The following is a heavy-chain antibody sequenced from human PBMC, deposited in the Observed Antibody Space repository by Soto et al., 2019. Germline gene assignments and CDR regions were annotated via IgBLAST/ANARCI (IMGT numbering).Heavy chain of an antibody. CDR2: IYYSGST. CDR3: GRRPDDFWSGYYFDY. J-gene: IGHJ4*02. D-gene: IGHD3-3*01. Sequence: SETLSLTCTVSGGSISSYYWSWIRQPPGKGLEWIGYIYYSGSTNYNPSLKSRVTISVDTSKNQFSLKLSSVTAADTAVYYCGRRPDDFWSGYYFDYWGQGTLVTVSS. V-gene: IGHV4-59*08. CDR1: GGSISSYY.